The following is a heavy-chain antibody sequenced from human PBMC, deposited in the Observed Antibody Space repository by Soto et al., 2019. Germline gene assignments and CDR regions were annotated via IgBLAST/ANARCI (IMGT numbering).Heavy chain of an antibody. V-gene: IGHV3-23*01. J-gene: IGHJ4*02. CDR2: ISGSGSTI. Sequence: GGSLRLSXAASGFTFSXYAVSWVRQAPGKGPEWISSISGSGSTIYYADSVKGRFTISRDNSKNPLYLQMSSLRAEDTAVYYCAKVFYYYDSSGYYYFDYWGQGTLVPVYS. CDR3: AKVFYYYDSSGYYYFDY. CDR1: GFTFSXYA. D-gene: IGHD3-22*01.